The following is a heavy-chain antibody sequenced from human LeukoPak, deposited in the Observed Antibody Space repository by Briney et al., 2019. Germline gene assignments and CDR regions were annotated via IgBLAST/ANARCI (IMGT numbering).Heavy chain of an antibody. D-gene: IGHD3-10*01. CDR1: GGSISSSNW. CDR3: ARSNVLLWFGELLAFFDY. J-gene: IGHJ4*02. Sequence: SETLSLTCAVSGGSISSSNWWSWVRQPPGKGLEWIGEIYHSGSTNYNPSLKSRVTISVDTSKNQFSLKLSSVTAADTAVYYCARSNVLLWFGELLAFFDYWGQGTLVTVSS. V-gene: IGHV4-4*02. CDR2: IYHSGST.